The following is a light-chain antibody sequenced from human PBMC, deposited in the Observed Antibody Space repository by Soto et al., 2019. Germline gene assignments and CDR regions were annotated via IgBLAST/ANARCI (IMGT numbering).Light chain of an antibody. J-gene: IGKJ1*01. CDR3: QQYAGSPRT. Sequence: EIVMTQSPVTLSVSPGERATLSCRASQSVRSTYLAWFQQKSGQAPRLLIYSASRRATGIPDRFTGSGSGTDFTLTINRVEPEDFAVYFCQQYAGSPRTFGQGTKVEIK. CDR1: QSVRSTY. V-gene: IGKV3-20*01. CDR2: SAS.